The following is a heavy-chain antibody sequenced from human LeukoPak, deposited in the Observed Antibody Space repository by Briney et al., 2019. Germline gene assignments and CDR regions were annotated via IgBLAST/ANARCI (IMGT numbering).Heavy chain of an antibody. Sequence: GGSLRLSCSASGFTFSSYAMSWVRQAPGKGLEWVSAIRASGGTAYYADSVKGRFTISGDNSKNTLYLQMNSLRAEDTAVYYCARDPDGSGHWGQGTLVTVSS. CDR3: ARDPDGSGH. J-gene: IGHJ4*02. CDR2: IRASGGTA. D-gene: IGHD3-10*01. CDR1: GFTFSSYA. V-gene: IGHV3-23*01.